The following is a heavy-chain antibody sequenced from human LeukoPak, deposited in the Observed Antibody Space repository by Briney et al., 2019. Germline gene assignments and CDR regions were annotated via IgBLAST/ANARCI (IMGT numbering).Heavy chain of an antibody. CDR3: ARGLDYVDV. CDR2: IYQTGNA. CDR1: GGSITGISYY. V-gene: IGHV4-39*02. D-gene: IGHD3-9*01. J-gene: IGHJ6*03. Sequence: SETLSLTCTVSGGSITGISYYWNWLRQPPGKELEWIGRIYQTGNADYKPSLKSRVTISVDTTNNQFSLRLSSVTAADTAVYYCARGLDYVDVWGKGITVSVSS.